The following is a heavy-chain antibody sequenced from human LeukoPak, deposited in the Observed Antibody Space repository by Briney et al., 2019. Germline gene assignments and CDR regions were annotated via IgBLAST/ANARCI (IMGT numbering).Heavy chain of an antibody. CDR3: ASLPSSPIVAAAFDI. CDR2: IIPIFGTA. J-gene: IGHJ3*02. V-gene: IGHV1-69*13. D-gene: IGHD5-12*01. CDR1: GYTFTNYG. Sequence: SVKVSCKASGYTFTNYGISWVRQAPGQGLEWMGGIIPIFGTANYAQKFQGRVTITADESTSTAYMELSSLRSEDTAVYYCASLPSSPIVAAAFDIWGQGIMVTVSS.